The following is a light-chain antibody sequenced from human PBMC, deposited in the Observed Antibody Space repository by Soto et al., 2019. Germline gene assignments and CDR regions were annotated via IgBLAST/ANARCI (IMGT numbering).Light chain of an antibody. CDR2: DVN. CDR1: SSDVGGYNY. J-gene: IGLJ2*01. CDR3: CSYAGGTRV. V-gene: IGLV2-11*01. Sequence: QSALTQPRSVSGSPGQSVTISCTGTSSDVGGYNYVSWFQKHPDKAPKLMIYDVNKRPSGVPDRFSGSKSGNTASLTISGLQAEDEAEYYCCSYAGGTRVFGGGTQLTVL.